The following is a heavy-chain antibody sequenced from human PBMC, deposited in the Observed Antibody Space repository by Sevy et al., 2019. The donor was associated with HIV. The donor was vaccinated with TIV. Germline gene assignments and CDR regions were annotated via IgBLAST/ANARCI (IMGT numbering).Heavy chain of an antibody. CDR1: GDSFSNNSYY. J-gene: IGHJ4*02. Sequence: SETLSLTCAVSGDSFSNNSYYWGWIRQTPGKGLEWIGSFYSRGSPYYNPSLKSRVTIGVDTSRSQFSLNLRSVTAAGTALYYCARHYYDSSSFDYWGQGTLVTVSS. CDR2: FYSRGSP. D-gene: IGHD3-22*01. V-gene: IGHV4-39*01. CDR3: ARHYYDSSSFDY.